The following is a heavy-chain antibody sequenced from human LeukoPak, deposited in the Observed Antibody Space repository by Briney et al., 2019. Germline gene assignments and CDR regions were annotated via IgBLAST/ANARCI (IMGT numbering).Heavy chain of an antibody. J-gene: IGHJ4*02. CDR3: ARGLNVVVPAAMDYFDY. CDR1: GCTVSSNY. D-gene: IGHD2-2*01. CDR2: IYSGGST. V-gene: IGHV3-66*01. Sequence: GGSLRLSCAASGCTVSSNYMSWVRQAPGKGLEWVSVIYSGGSTYYADSVKGRFTIPRDNSKNTLYLQMNSLRAEDTAVYYCARGLNVVVPAAMDYFDYWGQGTLVTVSS.